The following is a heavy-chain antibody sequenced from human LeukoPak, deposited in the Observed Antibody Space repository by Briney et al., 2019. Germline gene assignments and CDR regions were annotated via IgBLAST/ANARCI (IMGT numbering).Heavy chain of an antibody. D-gene: IGHD5-18*01. V-gene: IGHV1-69*13. CDR1: GGTFSSYA. CDR2: IIPTFGTA. CDR3: ARDSPRGYSYGYPPKYGMDV. J-gene: IGHJ6*02. Sequence: SVKVSCKASGGTFSSYAISWVRQAPGQGLEWMGGIIPTFGTANYAQKFQGRVTITADESTSTAYMELSSLRSEDTAVYYCARDSPRGYSYGYPPKYGMDVWGQGTTVTVSS.